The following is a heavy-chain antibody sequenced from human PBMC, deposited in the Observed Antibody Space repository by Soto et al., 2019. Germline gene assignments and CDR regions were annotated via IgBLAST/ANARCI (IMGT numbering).Heavy chain of an antibody. D-gene: IGHD2-2*01. V-gene: IGHV1-24*01. CDR3: ATGNRYCSSTSCLKDYYYSYYMDV. J-gene: IGHJ6*03. CDR1: GYTLTELS. CDR2: FDPEDGET. Sequence: ASVKGSCKVSGYTLTELSMHWVRQAPGKGLEWMGGFDPEDGETIYAQKFQGRVTMTEDTSTDTAYMELSSLRSEDTAVYYCATGNRYCSSTSCLKDYYYSYYMDVWGKGTTVTVSS.